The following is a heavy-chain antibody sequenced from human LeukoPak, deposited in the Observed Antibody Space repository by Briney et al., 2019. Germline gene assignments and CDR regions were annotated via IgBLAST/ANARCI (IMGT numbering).Heavy chain of an antibody. CDR1: GFTFSSYA. Sequence: GGSLRLSCSASGFTFSSYAMHWVRQAPGKGLEYVSAISSNGGSTYYADSVKGRFTMSRDNSKNTLYPQVSSPRAEDTAVYYCVKDHYYGSGSYYRGDYWGQGTLVTVSS. V-gene: IGHV3-64D*06. CDR2: ISSNGGST. CDR3: VKDHYYGSGSYYRGDY. J-gene: IGHJ4*02. D-gene: IGHD3-10*01.